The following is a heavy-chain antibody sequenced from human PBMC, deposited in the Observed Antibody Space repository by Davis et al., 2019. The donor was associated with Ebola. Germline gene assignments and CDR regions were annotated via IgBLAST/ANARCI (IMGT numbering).Heavy chain of an antibody. D-gene: IGHD5-18*01. CDR3: AREQPRGFDP. J-gene: IGHJ5*02. CDR1: GFTFSSYS. Sequence: GESLKISCAASGFTFSSYSMNWVRQAPGKGLEWVSYISSSSSTIYYADSVKGRFTISRDNAKNSLYLQMNSLRDEDTAVYYCAREQPRGFDPWGQGTLVTVSS. CDR2: ISSSSSTI. V-gene: IGHV3-48*02.